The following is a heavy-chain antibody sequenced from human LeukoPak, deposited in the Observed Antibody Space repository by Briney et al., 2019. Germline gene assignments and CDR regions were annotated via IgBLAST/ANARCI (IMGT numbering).Heavy chain of an antibody. CDR2: IYPGDSDT. V-gene: IGHV5-51*01. D-gene: IGHD3-9*01. CDR1: GYRFTSYW. CDR3: ARRFYDILTGYYFDY. Sequence: GESLQISCKGSGYRFTSYWIGWVRQMPGKGLEWMGIIYPGDSDTRYSPSFQGQVTISADKSISTAYLQWSSLKASDTAMYYCARRFYDILTGYYFDYWGQGTLVTVSS. J-gene: IGHJ4*02.